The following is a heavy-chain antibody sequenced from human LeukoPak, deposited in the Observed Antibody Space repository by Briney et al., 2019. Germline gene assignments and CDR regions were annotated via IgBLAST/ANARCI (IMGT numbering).Heavy chain of an antibody. D-gene: IGHD3-22*01. CDR1: GGSIGIYY. CDR2: IYYSGST. J-gene: IGHJ2*01. Sequence: PSGTLSLTCTVSGGSIGIYYWNWIRQPPGKGLEWIGYIYYSGSTNSNPSLKSRVTISVDTSKNQFSLKLSSVTAADTAVYYCARELYDSSGYYYFDLWGRGTLVTVSS. V-gene: IGHV4-59*01. CDR3: ARELYDSSGYYYFDL.